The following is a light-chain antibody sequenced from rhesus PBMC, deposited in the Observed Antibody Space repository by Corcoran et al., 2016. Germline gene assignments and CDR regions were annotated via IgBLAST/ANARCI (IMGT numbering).Light chain of an antibody. Sequence: DIQMTQSPSSLSASVGDRVTITCRASQSISNYLNWYQQEPGKAPKLLIYSASSLQSGVPSRVSGSGSGTEFTLTISSLQPEDFATYYCQQFKNYLSFGQGTKVEIK. CDR3: QQFKNYLS. CDR2: SAS. CDR1: QSISNY. J-gene: IGKJ2*01. V-gene: IGKV1-41*01.